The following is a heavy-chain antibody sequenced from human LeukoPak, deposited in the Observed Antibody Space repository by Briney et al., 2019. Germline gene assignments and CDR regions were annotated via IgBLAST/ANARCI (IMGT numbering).Heavy chain of an antibody. D-gene: IGHD5-12*01. CDR3: ARGPSVAAHLDY. CDR1: GGXISSENW. V-gene: IGHV4-4*02. CDR2: IYHSGNT. J-gene: IGHJ4*02. Sequence: PSETLSLTCAVSGGXISSENWWTWVGQPPGKGLEWIGEIYHSGNTNYNPSLRSRVTLSVDKSKNQFSLKLSSVTAADTAVYYCARGPSVAAHLDYWGQGILVTVSS.